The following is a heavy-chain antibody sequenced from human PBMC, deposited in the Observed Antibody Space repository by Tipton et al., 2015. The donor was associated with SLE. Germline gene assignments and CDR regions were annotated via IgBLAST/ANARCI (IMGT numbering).Heavy chain of an antibody. CDR1: GFTFSNYN. J-gene: IGHJ4*02. D-gene: IGHD3-3*01. CDR3: ASSLLTIFAGFDY. Sequence: SLRLSCAASGFTFSNYNMHWARQAPGKGLEWVSSISSSSSYIYYADSVKGRFTISRDNAKNSLYLQMNSLRAEDTAVYFCASSLLTIFAGFDYWGQGTLVTVSS. CDR2: ISSSSSYI. V-gene: IGHV3-21*01.